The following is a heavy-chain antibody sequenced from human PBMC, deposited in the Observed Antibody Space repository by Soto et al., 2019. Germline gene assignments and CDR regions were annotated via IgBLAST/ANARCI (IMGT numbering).Heavy chain of an antibody. Sequence: QVQLVQSGAEVKKPGASVKVSCKASGYTFSNYLLHWVRQAPGQGLEWMGWINAGNGHTKYSQKFQGRVTFTRDTSATTFYIELSSLRSEDTAVYYCASPSYGSGSYYWGQGTLDTVSS. V-gene: IGHV1-3*01. CDR2: INAGNGHT. J-gene: IGHJ4*02. D-gene: IGHD3-10*01. CDR3: ASPSYGSGSYY. CDR1: GYTFSNYL.